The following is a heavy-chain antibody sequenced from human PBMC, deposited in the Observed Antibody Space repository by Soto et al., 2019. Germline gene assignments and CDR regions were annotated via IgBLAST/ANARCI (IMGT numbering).Heavy chain of an antibody. J-gene: IGHJ4*02. Sequence: QLQLQESGPGLVKPSETLSLTCTVSGASISSPSYYWGWLRQSPGKGLEWIGRIYYSGTTNYNPSLESRVTVSVDTSDMQFCLSLSSVTAADTATYYCLSQPNRTLAGDDCGQGTLVTVSS. D-gene: IGHD6-19*01. CDR3: LSQPNRTLAGDD. CDR1: GASISSPSYY. CDR2: IYYSGTT. V-gene: IGHV4-39*01.